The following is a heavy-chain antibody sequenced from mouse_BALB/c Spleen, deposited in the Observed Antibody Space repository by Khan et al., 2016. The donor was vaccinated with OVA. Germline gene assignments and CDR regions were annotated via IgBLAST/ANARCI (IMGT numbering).Heavy chain of an antibody. V-gene: IGHV1-9*01. CDR3: ARGNYYGSTSWCGD. CDR2: ILPGRVPN. D-gene: IGHD1-1*01. Sequence: QVQLQQSGAELMKPGASVKISCKASCSTFSRYWIEWVQPRPVPGLEWIGSILPGRVPNTFNANFLCHATFAADPSSNTAYMQLSSLTSEDSAVYYCARGNYYGSTSWCGDWGQGTRGTVSA. CDR1: CSTFSRYW. J-gene: IGHJ3*01.